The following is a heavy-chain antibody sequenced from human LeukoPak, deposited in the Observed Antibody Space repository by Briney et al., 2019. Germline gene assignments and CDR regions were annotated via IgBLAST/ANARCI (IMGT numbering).Heavy chain of an antibody. CDR2: ITTSDGNT. Sequence: GGSLRLSCAASGFTFSSYTMSWVRQAPGKGLEWVSTITTSDGNTYYADSVKGRFTVSRDNSKNTLYLQMNSLRAEDAAVYYCAKDGGLWVSAHWGDSWGRGTLVTVSS. D-gene: IGHD7-27*01. CDR3: AKDGGLWVSAHWGDS. J-gene: IGHJ4*02. V-gene: IGHV3-23*01. CDR1: GFTFSSYT.